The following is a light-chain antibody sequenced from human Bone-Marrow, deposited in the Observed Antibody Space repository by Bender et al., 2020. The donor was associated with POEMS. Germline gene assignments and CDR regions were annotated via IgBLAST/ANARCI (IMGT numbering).Light chain of an antibody. Sequence: QSALTQPASVSGSPGQSITISCSGTSSDVGHYNLVSWYQQHPGKAPTLMIYGVSKRPSGVPDRFSGSKSGNTASLTISWLQAEDEADYFCSSYTSSYTLLFGGGTKLTVL. V-gene: IGLV2-14*02. CDR1: SSDVGHYNL. J-gene: IGLJ2*01. CDR2: GVS. CDR3: SSYTSSYTLL.